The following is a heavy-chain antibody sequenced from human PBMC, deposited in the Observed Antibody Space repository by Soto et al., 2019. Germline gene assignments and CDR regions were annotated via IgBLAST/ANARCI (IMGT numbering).Heavy chain of an antibody. Sequence: EVQLLESGGGLVQPGGSLRLSCAASGFTFSSYAMSWVRQAPGKGLEWVSAISGSGGSTYYADSVKGRFTISRDNSKNTLYLQMNSLRAEDTAVYYGAKRDGVVITHFDYWGQGTLVTVSS. CDR3: AKRDGVVITHFDY. J-gene: IGHJ4*02. D-gene: IGHD3-3*01. CDR1: GFTFSSYA. V-gene: IGHV3-23*01. CDR2: ISGSGGST.